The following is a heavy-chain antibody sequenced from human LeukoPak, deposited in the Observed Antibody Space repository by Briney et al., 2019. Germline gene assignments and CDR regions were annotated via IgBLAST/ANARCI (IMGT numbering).Heavy chain of an antibody. CDR1: GFTFSSYA. CDR2: ISGSGGST. D-gene: IGHD3-16*02. V-gene: IGHV3-23*01. Sequence: PGGSLRLSCAASGFTFSSYAMSWVRQAPGKGLEWVSAISGSGGSTYYADSVKGRFTISRDNSKNTLYLQMNSLRAEDTAVYYCANLPISPYDYVWGSYRYTRQLWHDAFDIWGQGTMVTVSS. CDR3: ANLPISPYDYVWGSYRYTRQLWHDAFDI. J-gene: IGHJ3*02.